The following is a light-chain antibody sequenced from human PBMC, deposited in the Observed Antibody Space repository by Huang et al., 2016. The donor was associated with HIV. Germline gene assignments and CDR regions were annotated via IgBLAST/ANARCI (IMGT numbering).Light chain of an antibody. V-gene: IGKV1-5*03. CDR3: QQYNGYSYT. CDR2: KAS. J-gene: IGKJ2*01. CDR1: QTISSW. Sequence: DIQMTQSPSTLSASVGDRVSLTCRASQTISSWLAWYQQKPGKAPKLLIYKASSLESGVPSRFSGSGSGTEFPLTISSLQPDDFATYYCQQYNGYSYTFGQGTKLEIK.